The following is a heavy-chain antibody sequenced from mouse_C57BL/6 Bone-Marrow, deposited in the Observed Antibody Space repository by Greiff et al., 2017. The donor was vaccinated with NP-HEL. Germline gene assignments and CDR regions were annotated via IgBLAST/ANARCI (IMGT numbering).Heavy chain of an antibody. J-gene: IGHJ1*03. CDR2: ISSGGSYT. Sequence: EVKLVESGGDLVKPGASLKLSCAASGFTFSSYGMSWVRQTPDKRLEWVATISSGGSYTYYPDSLKGRFTITRDKSKNTLYLQMSSVKTEDKDMDYCARHEDSNPYFDVWGTGTTVTVSS. V-gene: IGHV5-6*01. CDR3: ARHEDSNPYFDV. D-gene: IGHD2-5*01. CDR1: GFTFSSYG.